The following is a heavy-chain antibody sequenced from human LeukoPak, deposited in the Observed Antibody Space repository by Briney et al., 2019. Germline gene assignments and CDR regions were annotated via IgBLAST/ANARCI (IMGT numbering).Heavy chain of an antibody. CDR1: GYTFTSNY. J-gene: IGHJ4*02. D-gene: IGHD6-13*01. V-gene: IGHV1-18*04. Sequence: GASVTVSCTASGYTFTSNYIHWVRQAPGQGLEWMGWISAYNGNTNYAQKLQGRVTMTTDTSTSTAYMELRSLRSDDTAVYYCARDRAAAGTHFDYWGQGTLVTVSS. CDR2: ISAYNGNT. CDR3: ARDRAAAGTHFDY.